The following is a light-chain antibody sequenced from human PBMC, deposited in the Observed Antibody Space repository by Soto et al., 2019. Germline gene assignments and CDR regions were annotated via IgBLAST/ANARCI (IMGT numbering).Light chain of an antibody. J-gene: IGKJ5*01. Sequence: EFVLTQSPGTLSLSPGERATLSCRASQTVRNNYLAWYQQKPGQAPRLLIYDASSRATGIPDRFSGGGSGTDFTLTISRLEPEDFAVYYCQQYGSSSITFSQGTRLEIK. V-gene: IGKV3-20*01. CDR2: DAS. CDR1: QTVRNNY. CDR3: QQYGSSSIT.